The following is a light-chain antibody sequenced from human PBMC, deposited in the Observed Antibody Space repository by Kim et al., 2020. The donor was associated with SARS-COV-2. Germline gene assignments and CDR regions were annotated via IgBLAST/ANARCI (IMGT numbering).Light chain of an antibody. CDR3: QAWDSSTDVV. CDR2: QDS. CDR1: KLGDKY. J-gene: IGLJ2*01. V-gene: IGLV3-1*01. Sequence: VSPGQTASITCSGDKLGDKYACWYQQKPGQSPVLVIYQDSKRPSGIPERFSGSNSGNTATLTISGTQAMDEADYYCQAWDSSTDVVFGGGTQLTVL.